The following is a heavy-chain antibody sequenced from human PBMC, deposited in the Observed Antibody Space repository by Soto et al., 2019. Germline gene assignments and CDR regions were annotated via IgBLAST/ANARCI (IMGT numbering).Heavy chain of an antibody. CDR2: ISSSSSYI. D-gene: IGHD6-19*01. Sequence: EVQLVESGGGLVKPGGSLRLSCAASGFTFSSYSMNWVRQAPGKGLAWVSSISSSSSYIYYADSVKGRFTISRDNAKNSLYLQMNSLRAEDTAVYYCARVRSGRDLLHAFDIWVQGTMVSVSS. J-gene: IGHJ3*02. V-gene: IGHV3-21*01. CDR1: GFTFSSYS. CDR3: ARVRSGRDLLHAFDI.